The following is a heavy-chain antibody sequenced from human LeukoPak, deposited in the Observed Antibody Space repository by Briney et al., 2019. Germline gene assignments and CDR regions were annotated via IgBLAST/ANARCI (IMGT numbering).Heavy chain of an antibody. J-gene: IGHJ6*03. CDR3: AKVLGQYYYYYMDV. Sequence: TGGSLRLSCAASGFTFSSYGMHWVRQAPGKGLEWVAVIWYDGSNKYYADSVKGRSTISRDNSKNTLYLQMNSLRAEDTAVYYCAKVLGQYYYYYMDVWGKGTTVTVSS. CDR2: IWYDGSNK. V-gene: IGHV3-33*06. CDR1: GFTFSSYG. D-gene: IGHD3-16*01.